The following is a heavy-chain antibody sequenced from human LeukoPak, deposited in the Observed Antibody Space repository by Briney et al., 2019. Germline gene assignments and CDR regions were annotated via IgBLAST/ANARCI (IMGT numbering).Heavy chain of an antibody. Sequence: ASVNVSCKASGYTFTGYYMHWVRQAPGQGLEWMGWINPSSGGTNYAQKFQGRVTMTRDTSISTAYMELSRLRSDDTAVYYCARVDQYYYDSSGYSIFDYWGQGTLVTVSS. V-gene: IGHV1-2*02. CDR2: INPSSGGT. J-gene: IGHJ4*02. CDR3: ARVDQYYYDSSGYSIFDY. CDR1: GYTFTGYY. D-gene: IGHD3-22*01.